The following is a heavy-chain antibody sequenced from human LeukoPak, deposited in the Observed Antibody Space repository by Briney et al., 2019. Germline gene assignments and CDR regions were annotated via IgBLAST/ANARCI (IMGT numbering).Heavy chain of an antibody. Sequence: SETLSLTCTVSGGSISYYYWSWIRQPPGKGLQWIGYVYYSGSTNYNPSLKSRVTISVDTSKNQFSLKLSSVTAADTAVYYCARGHDSSGYFRYWGQGTLVTVSS. CDR1: GGSISYYY. CDR3: ARGHDSSGYFRY. CDR2: VYYSGST. D-gene: IGHD3-22*01. J-gene: IGHJ4*02. V-gene: IGHV4-59*01.